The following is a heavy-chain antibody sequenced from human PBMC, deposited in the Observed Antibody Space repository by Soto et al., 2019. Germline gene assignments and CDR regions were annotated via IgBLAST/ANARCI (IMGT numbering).Heavy chain of an antibody. V-gene: IGHV2-5*02. CDR3: AHSLIGYYYDSSGSNWFDP. J-gene: IGHJ5*02. Sequence: GSGPTRVNPTQTLTLNCTFSGFSLSTSGVGVGWIRQPPGKALEWLALIYWDDDKRYSPSLKSRLTITKDTSKNQVVLTMTNMDPVDTAAYYCAHSLIGYYYDSSGSNWFDPWGQGTLVT. CDR2: IYWDDDK. D-gene: IGHD3-22*01. CDR1: GFSLSTSGVG.